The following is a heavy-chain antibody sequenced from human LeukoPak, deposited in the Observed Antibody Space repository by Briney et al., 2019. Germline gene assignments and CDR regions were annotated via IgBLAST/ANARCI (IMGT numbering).Heavy chain of an antibody. J-gene: IGHJ4*02. Sequence: PGGSLRLSCAASGYTFGDYGMSWVRQVPGKGLEWVSGLNRNGDITGYADFVQGRFTISRDNSKNTLYLEVISLTAEDTAVYYCAKDDAWLRFGEWSQGTLVTVSS. CDR1: GYTFGDYG. CDR2: LNRNGDIT. D-gene: IGHD3-10*01. CDR3: AKDDAWLRFGE. V-gene: IGHV3-20*04.